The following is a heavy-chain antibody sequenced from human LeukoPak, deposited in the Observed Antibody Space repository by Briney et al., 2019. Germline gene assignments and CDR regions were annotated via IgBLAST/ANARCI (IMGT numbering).Heavy chain of an antibody. Sequence: SETLSLTCDVSGYSISSGYYWGWIRQPPGRGLEWIGIANHRGTTFYNPSPRGRVTIAVDTSNNNLSLKIYSVTAADTAIYYCALYGSGNSEGWLDPWGQGILVTVSS. D-gene: IGHD3-10*01. CDR1: GYSISSGYY. J-gene: IGHJ5*02. CDR3: ALYGSGNSEGWLDP. V-gene: IGHV4-38-2*01. CDR2: ANHRGTT.